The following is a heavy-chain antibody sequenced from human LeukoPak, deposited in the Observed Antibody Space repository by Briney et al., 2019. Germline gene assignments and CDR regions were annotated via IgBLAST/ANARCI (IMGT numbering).Heavy chain of an antibody. Sequence: SETLSLTCAVYGGSFSGYYWSWIRQPPGKGLEWIGEINHSGSTNYNPSLKSRVTISVDTSKNQFSLKLSSVTAADTAVYYCASKIAVAGYYYYGMDVWGQGTTVTVSS. CDR2: INHSGST. J-gene: IGHJ6*02. CDR3: ASKIAVAGYYYYGMDV. CDR1: GGSFSGYY. D-gene: IGHD6-19*01. V-gene: IGHV4-34*01.